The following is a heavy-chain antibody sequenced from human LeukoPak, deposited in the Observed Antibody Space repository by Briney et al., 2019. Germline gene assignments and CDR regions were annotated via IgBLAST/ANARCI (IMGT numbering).Heavy chain of an antibody. CDR1: GFTFSDYY. Sequence: PGGSLRLSCAASGFTFSDYYMSWIRQAPGKGLEWVSYISSSGSTIYYADSVKGRFTIPRDNAKNSLYLQMNSLRAEDTAVYYCARAPSGEDNGDSFDYWGQGTLVTVSS. J-gene: IGHJ4*02. V-gene: IGHV3-11*01. D-gene: IGHD4-17*01. CDR3: ARAPSGEDNGDSFDY. CDR2: ISSSGSTI.